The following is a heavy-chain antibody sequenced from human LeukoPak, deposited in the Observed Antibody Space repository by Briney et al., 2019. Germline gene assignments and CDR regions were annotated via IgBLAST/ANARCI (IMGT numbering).Heavy chain of an antibody. CDR3: ARDVEMATMAAFDI. V-gene: IGHV4-4*07. CDR1: GGSISSYY. Sequence: SETLSLTCTVSGGSISSYYWGWIRQPAGKGLEWIGRIYTSGSTNYNPSLKSRVTMSVDTSKNQFSLKLGSVTAADTAVYYCARDVEMATMAAFDIWGQGTMVTVSS. J-gene: IGHJ3*02. CDR2: IYTSGST. D-gene: IGHD5-24*01.